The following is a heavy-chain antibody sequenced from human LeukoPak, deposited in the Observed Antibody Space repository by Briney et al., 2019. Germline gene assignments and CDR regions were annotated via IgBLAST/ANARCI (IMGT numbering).Heavy chain of an antibody. J-gene: IGHJ4*02. V-gene: IGHV4-34*01. D-gene: IGHD6-25*01. Sequence: SETLSLTCAVYGGSFSGYYWSWIRQPPGKGQEWIGEINHSGSTNYNPSLKSRVTISVDTSKNQFSLKLSSVTAADTAVYYCARGAATGYYFDYWGQGTLVTVSS. CDR3: ARGAATGYYFDY. CDR2: INHSGST. CDR1: GGSFSGYY.